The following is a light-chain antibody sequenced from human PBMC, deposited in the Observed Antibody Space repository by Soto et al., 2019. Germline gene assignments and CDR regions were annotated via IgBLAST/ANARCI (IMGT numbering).Light chain of an antibody. V-gene: IGKV1-39*01. CDR1: QSISSY. J-gene: IGKJ2*01. Sequence: DIQMTQSPASLSASVGDTVTIHCRASQSISSYLNWYQQKPGKAPNLQILFSSNLQSGVPSRFGGSGSDTDFTLVISSLRPEDFATYYCQQSFSSPHTFGQGTRLEI. CDR2: FSS. CDR3: QQSFSSPHT.